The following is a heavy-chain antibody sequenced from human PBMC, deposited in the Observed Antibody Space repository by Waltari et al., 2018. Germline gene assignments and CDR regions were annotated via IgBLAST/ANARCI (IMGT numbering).Heavy chain of an antibody. D-gene: IGHD6-13*01. V-gene: IGHV3-9*01. CDR3: AKFGRGQQLATPN. CDR1: GYSISSGYY. Sequence: VQLQESGPGLVKPSETLSLTCAVSGYSISSGYYWGWIRQPPGKGLEWVSGISWNSGSIGYADSVKGRFTISRDNAKNSLYLQMNSLRAEDTALYYCAKFGRGQQLATPNWGQGTLVTVSS. CDR2: ISWNSGSI. J-gene: IGHJ4*02.